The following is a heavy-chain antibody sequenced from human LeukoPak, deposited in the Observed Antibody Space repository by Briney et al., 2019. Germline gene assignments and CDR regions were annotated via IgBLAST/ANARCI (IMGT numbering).Heavy chain of an antibody. CDR2: IYNSGST. V-gene: IGHV4-59*01. D-gene: IGHD3-10*01. CDR1: GVSISSYY. CDR3: ARAPGRMVSGWFDP. J-gene: IGHJ5*02. Sequence: SETLSLTCTVSGVSISSYYWTWIRQPPGKGLEWIAYIYNSGSTNYSPSLKSRVTISVDTSRNQFSLKLSSVTAADTAVYYCARAPGRMVSGWFDPWGQGTLVTVSS.